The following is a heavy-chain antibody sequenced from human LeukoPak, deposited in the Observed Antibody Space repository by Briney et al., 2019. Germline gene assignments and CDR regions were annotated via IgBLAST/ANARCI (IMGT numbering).Heavy chain of an antibody. CDR3: ARVSGYYYYYMDV. V-gene: IGHV4-39*07. CDR2: IYYSGST. CDR1: GGSISSSSYY. J-gene: IGHJ6*03. D-gene: IGHD3-10*01. Sequence: SETLSLTCTVSGGSISSSSYYWGWIRQPPGKGLEWIGSIYYSGSTYYNPSLKSRVTISVDTSKNQFSLKLSSVTAADTAVYYCARVSGYYYYYMDVWGKGTTVTVSS.